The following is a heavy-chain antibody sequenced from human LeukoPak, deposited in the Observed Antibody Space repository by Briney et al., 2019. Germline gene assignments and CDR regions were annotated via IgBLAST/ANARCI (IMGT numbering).Heavy chain of an antibody. CDR2: IYPGDSDT. Sequence: SGESLKISGKGSGYSFTSYWIGWVRQMPGKGLEWMGIIYPGDSDTRYSPSFQGQVTISADKSISTAYLQWSSLKASDTAMYYCARHGLDCSSTSCYTDYWGQGTLVTVSS. V-gene: IGHV5-51*01. CDR3: ARHGLDCSSTSCYTDY. D-gene: IGHD2-2*02. CDR1: GYSFTSYW. J-gene: IGHJ4*02.